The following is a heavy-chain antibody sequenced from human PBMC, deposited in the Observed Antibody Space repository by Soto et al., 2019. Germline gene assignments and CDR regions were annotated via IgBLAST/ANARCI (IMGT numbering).Heavy chain of an antibody. CDR1: GYTFSSYG. CDR2: ISAYNGNT. D-gene: IGHD2-15*01. CDR3: ARALYCSGGTCYHDY. J-gene: IGHJ4*02. V-gene: IGHV1-18*01. Sequence: ASVKVSCKASGYTFSSYGISWVRQAPGQGLEWTGWISAYNGNTNYAQKVQGRVTMTTDTSTSTAYMELRSLRSDDTAVHYCARALYCSGGTCYHDYWGQGTQVTVSS.